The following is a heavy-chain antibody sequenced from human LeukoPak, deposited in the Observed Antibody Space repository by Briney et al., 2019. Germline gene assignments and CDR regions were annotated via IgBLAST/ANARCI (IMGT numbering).Heavy chain of an antibody. V-gene: IGHV3-30*03. CDR2: ISYDGSNK. CDR1: GFTLSTYG. J-gene: IGHJ4*02. CDR3: ARGDGYNYTSVFDS. D-gene: IGHD5-24*01. Sequence: GGSLRLSCAASGFTLSTYGMHWVRQAPGKGLEWAAVISYDGSNKYYADSVKGRFTISRDNSKNTLYLQMNSLRAEDTAVYYCARGDGYNYTSVFDSWGQGTLVTVSS.